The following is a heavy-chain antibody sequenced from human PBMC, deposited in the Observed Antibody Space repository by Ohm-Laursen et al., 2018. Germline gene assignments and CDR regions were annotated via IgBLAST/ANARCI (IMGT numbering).Heavy chain of an antibody. CDR1: GFTLHSYG. CDR3: ASLGYCSGGSCLWAFDI. D-gene: IGHD2-15*01. J-gene: IGHJ3*02. Sequence: SLRLSCTASGFTLHSYGIHWVRQAPGKGLEWVAVTWAITGNTYYADSVKGRFTISRDNSKNTVYLQMNSLRAEDTAVYYCASLGYCSGGSCLWAFDIWGQGTMVTVSS. CDR2: TWAITGNT. V-gene: IGHV3-33*01.